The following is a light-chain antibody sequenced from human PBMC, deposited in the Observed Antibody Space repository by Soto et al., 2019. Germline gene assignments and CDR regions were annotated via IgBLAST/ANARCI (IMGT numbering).Light chain of an antibody. CDR2: DVS. Sequence: QSVLTQPASVSGSPGQSITISCTGTSSDVGGYNYVSWYRQHPGKAPKLMIYDVSNRPSGVSNRFSGSKSGNTASLTISGLQADDEADYYCSSYTSSSKVFGTGTKVTV. V-gene: IGLV2-14*01. CDR3: SSYTSSSKV. J-gene: IGLJ1*01. CDR1: SSDVGGYNY.